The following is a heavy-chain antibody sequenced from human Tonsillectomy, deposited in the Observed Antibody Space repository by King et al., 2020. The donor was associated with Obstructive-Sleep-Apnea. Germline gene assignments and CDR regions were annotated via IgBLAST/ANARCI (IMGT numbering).Heavy chain of an antibody. J-gene: IGHJ4*02. CDR2: ISGSGGST. V-gene: IGHV3-23*01. CDR3: AKGNGDYVKICFDY. Sequence: VQLLESGGGLVQPGGSLRLSCAASGFTFSSYAMSWVRQAPGKGLEWVSGISGSGGSTYYADSVRGRFTISRDNSKNTLYLQMNSLRAEDTAVYYCAKGNGDYVKICFDYWGQGTLVTVSS. D-gene: IGHD4-17*01. CDR1: GFTFSSYA.